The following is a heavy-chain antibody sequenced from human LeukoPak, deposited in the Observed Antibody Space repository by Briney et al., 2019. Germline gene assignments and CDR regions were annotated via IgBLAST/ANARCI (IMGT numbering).Heavy chain of an antibody. CDR1: GGSISRYY. CDR3: ARGKYFDWLLGWFDP. CDR2: IYYSGST. D-gene: IGHD3-9*01. V-gene: IGHV4-59*01. J-gene: IGHJ5*02. Sequence: PSETLSLTCTVSGGSISRYYWSWIRQPPGKGLEWIGYIYYSGSTNYNPSLKSRVTISVDTSKNQFSLKLSSVTAADTAVYYCARGKYFDWLLGWFDPWGQGTLVTVSS.